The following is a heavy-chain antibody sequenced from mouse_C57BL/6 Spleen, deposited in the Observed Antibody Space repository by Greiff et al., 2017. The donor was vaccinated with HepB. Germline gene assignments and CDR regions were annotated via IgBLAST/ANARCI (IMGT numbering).Heavy chain of an antibody. CDR1: GYTFTEYT. CDR2: FYPGSGSI. D-gene: IGHD1-1*01. Sequence: QVQLQQSGAELVKPGASVKLSCKASGYTFTEYTIHWVKQRSGQGLEWIGWFYPGSGSIKYNEKFKDKATLTADKSSSTVYMELSRLTSEDSAVYFCYKHEDPNPPHYSLSSYGLFDYFFQGTTLTVSS. CDR3: YKHEDPNPPHYSLSSYGLFDY. J-gene: IGHJ2*01. V-gene: IGHV1-62-2*01.